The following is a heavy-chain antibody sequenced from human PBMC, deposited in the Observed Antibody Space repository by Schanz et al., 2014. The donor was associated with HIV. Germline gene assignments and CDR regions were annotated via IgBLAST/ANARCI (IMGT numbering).Heavy chain of an antibody. CDR2: INPKSGNT. CDR3: ARSPEYLGWFDP. D-gene: IGHD2-2*02. J-gene: IGHJ5*02. CDR1: GSTFPDID. V-gene: IGHV1-8*01. Sequence: QVRLAQSGAEVKRPGALVTVSCSAVGSTFPDIDINWVRRAAGQGLEWMAWINPKSGNTGYAQKFQGRVTMTRDTSTSTVYMELSSLRSEDTAVYYCARSPEYLGWFDPWGQGTQVTVSS.